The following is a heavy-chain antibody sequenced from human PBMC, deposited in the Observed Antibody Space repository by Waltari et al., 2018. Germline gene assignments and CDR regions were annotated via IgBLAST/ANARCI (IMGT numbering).Heavy chain of an antibody. CDR2: IYGGGGA. J-gene: IGHJ4*02. Sequence: QVQLQESGPGLVKPSETLSLTCTVSDGPITSYYWSWIRQPAGKGLEWIGRIYGGGGADYNPSLRSRVAMSVDTSKSQFSLMMRSVTAADTAIYYCARTYSSAWPPLLDYWGQGTLVTVSS. CDR1: DGPITSYY. CDR3: ARTYSSAWPPLLDY. V-gene: IGHV4-4*07. D-gene: IGHD6-19*01.